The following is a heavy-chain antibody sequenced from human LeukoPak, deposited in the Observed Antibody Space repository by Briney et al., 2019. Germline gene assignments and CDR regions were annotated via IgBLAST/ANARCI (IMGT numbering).Heavy chain of an antibody. V-gene: IGHV3-66*01. D-gene: IGHD2-21*02. CDR1: GFSVSNYY. CDR3: TRGQSYCGADCYSD. J-gene: IGHJ4*02. CDR2: MYTGGGR. Sequence: GGSLRLSCAASGFSVSNYYMSWIRQPPGKGLEWVSVMYTGGGRYYGDSVKGRFTISRDNSKNTVFLQMNSLRVEDTALYYCTRGQSYCGADCYSDWGQGTLVTVSS.